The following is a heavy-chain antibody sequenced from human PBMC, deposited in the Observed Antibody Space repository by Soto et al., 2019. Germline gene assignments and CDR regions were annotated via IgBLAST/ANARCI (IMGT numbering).Heavy chain of an antibody. CDR3: AREEEDITETNQYYYYYYMDV. J-gene: IGHJ6*03. D-gene: IGHD1-20*01. CDR2: IIPILGIA. CDR1: GGTFSSYT. V-gene: IGHV1-69*04. Sequence: GASVKVSCKASGGTFSSYTISWVRQAPGQGLEWMGRIIPILGIANYAQKFQGRVTITADKSTSTAYMELSSLRSEDTAVYYCAREEEDITETNQYYYYYYMDVWGKGTTVTVSS.